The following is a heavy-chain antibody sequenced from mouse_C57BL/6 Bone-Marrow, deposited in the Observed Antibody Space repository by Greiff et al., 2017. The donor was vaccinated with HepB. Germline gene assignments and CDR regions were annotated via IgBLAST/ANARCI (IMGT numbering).Heavy chain of an antibody. D-gene: IGHD2-4*01. CDR2: IRSKSNNYAT. J-gene: IGHJ4*01. Sequence: EVKLQESGGGLVQPKGSLKLSCAASGFSFNTYAMNWVRQAPGKGLEWVARIRSKSNNYATYYADSVKDRFTISRDDSESMLYLQMNNLKTEDTAMYYCVRYYDYDDYAMDYWGQGTSVTVSS. V-gene: IGHV10-1*01. CDR1: GFSFNTYA. CDR3: VRYYDYDDYAMDY.